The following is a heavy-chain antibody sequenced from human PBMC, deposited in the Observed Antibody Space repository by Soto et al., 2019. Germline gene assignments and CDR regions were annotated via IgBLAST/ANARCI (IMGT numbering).Heavy chain of an antibody. Sequence: GGSLRLSCTASGFTLNYYWMHWVRQAPGKGLVWVSRINSDGTTTNYADSVKGRYTISRDNAKNTLYLEMNSLRAEDTAVYYCANFDSSSYSTYWGQGTLVTVSS. D-gene: IGHD3-22*01. J-gene: IGHJ4*02. CDR1: GFTLNYYW. CDR2: INSDGTTT. V-gene: IGHV3-74*01. CDR3: ANFDSSSYSTY.